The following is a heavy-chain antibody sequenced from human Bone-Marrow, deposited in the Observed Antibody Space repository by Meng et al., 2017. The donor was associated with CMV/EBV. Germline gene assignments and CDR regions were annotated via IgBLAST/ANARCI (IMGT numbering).Heavy chain of an antibody. V-gene: IGHV3-30*02. Sequence: GESLKISCAASGFTFSSYGMHWVRQAPGKGLEWVAFIRYDGSNKYYVDSVKGRFTISRDNSKNTLYLQMNSLRAEDTAVYYCARSGSGGGAFDICGQGTIVTASS. J-gene: IGHJ3*02. CDR3: ARSGSGGGAFDI. CDR2: IRYDGSNK. D-gene: IGHD2-15*01. CDR1: GFTFSSYG.